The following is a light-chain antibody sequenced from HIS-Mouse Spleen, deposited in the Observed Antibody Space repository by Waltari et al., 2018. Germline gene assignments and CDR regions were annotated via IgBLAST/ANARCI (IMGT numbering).Light chain of an antibody. J-gene: IGLJ3*02. CDR1: SSDVGGYNY. CDR3: CSYAGSYTWV. Sequence: QSALTQPRSVSGSPGQSVTISCTGTSSDVGGYNYVSWYQQHPGKAPKLMLYDVSKRPSGVPDRFSGSKSGNTASLTISGLQVEDEADYYCCSYAGSYTWVCGGGTKLTVL. CDR2: DVS. V-gene: IGLV2-11*01.